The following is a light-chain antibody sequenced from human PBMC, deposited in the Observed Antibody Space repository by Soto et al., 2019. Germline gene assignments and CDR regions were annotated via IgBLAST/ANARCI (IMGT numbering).Light chain of an antibody. V-gene: IGKV3-20*01. Sequence: IVLTQSPGTLSLSPGERATLYCRASQSVYSNYVAWYQQRPGQPPRILIYEASDRAPGIPDRFTGSGSGTDFTLTISRLEPDDCAVYYCQQYGSAAPWTFGQGTKVEI. CDR3: QQYGSAAPWT. J-gene: IGKJ1*01. CDR1: QSVYSNY. CDR2: EAS.